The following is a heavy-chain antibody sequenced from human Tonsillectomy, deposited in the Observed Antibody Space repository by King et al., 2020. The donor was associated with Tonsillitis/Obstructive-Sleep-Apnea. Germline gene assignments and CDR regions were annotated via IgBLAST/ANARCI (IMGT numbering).Heavy chain of an antibody. CDR3: ARARSSGDYIWGSYRILDY. CDR1: GGSFSGYY. D-gene: IGHD3-16*02. V-gene: IGHV4-34*01. Sequence: VQLQQWGAGLLKPSETLSLTCAVYGGSFSGYYWNSIRQPPGKGLEWIGEINHSGTTNYNPSLKSRVTLSVDTSKNQFSLKLSSVTAADTTVYYCARARSSGDYIWGSYRILDYWGQGTLVTVSS. J-gene: IGHJ4*02. CDR2: INHSGTT.